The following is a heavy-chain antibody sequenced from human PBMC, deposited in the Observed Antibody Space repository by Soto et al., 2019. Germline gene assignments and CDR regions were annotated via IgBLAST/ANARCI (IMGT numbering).Heavy chain of an antibody. CDR3: ARDFCGGDCSDDYYYYAMDV. Sequence: SETLSLTCSVSGGSVSSGSYYWSWIRQPPGKGLEWIGYIYYSGSTNYNPSLKSRVTISVDTSKNQFSLKLSSVTAADTAVYYCARDFCGGDCSDDYYYYAMDVWGQGTTVTVSS. J-gene: IGHJ6*02. CDR1: GGSVSSGSYY. CDR2: IYYSGST. V-gene: IGHV4-61*01. D-gene: IGHD2-21*02.